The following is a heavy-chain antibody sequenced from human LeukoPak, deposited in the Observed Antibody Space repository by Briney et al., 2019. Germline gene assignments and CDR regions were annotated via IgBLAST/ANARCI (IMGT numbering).Heavy chain of an antibody. CDR3: ASRAIAVANA. CDR2: ISGSGDNT. D-gene: IGHD6-19*01. Sequence: PGGSLRLSRAASGFTFSSYGMSWVRQAPGKGLEWVSAISGSGDNTYYADSVKGRFTISRDNSKNTLYLQMNSLRAEDTAVYYCASRAIAVANARGQGTLVTVSS. CDR1: GFTFSSYG. V-gene: IGHV3-23*01. J-gene: IGHJ4*02.